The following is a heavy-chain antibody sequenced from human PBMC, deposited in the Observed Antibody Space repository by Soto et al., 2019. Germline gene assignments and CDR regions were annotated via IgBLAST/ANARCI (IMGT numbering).Heavy chain of an antibody. D-gene: IGHD1-20*01. Sequence: EASVKVSCKASGGTFTSYAISWVRQAPGQGLEWMGGIIHIFGTPNYAQKFQARVTITADKSTSTAYMELSSLRSEDTAVYYCARDVTGTTKYFDYWGQGTLVTVSS. J-gene: IGHJ4*02. CDR1: GGTFTSYA. CDR3: ARDVTGTTKYFDY. CDR2: IIHIFGTP. V-gene: IGHV1-69*06.